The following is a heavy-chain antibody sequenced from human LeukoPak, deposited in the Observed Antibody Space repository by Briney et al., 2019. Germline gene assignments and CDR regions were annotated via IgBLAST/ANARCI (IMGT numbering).Heavy chain of an antibody. CDR2: MNPNSGNT. CDR1: GYTVTSYD. CDR3: ASVATVTTDYYGMDV. V-gene: IGHV1-8*01. D-gene: IGHD4-17*01. J-gene: IGHJ6*02. Sequence: ASVKVSCKASGYTVTSYDINWVRQATGQGLEWMGWMNPNSGNTGYAQKFQGRVTMTRNTSISTAYMELSSLRSEDTAVYYCASVATVTTDYYGMDVWGQGTTVTVSS.